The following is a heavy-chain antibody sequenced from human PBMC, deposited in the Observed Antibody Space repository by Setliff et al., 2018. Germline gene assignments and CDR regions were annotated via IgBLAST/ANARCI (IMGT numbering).Heavy chain of an antibody. CDR2: VYYSGTA. CDR3: ARGGTFRYFDY. J-gene: IGHJ4*02. D-gene: IGHD5-12*01. CDR1: DGSLSTYY. V-gene: IGHV4-59*01. Sequence: SETLSLTCTVSDGSLSTYYWSWIRQPPGKGLEFIGYVYYSGTANYSPSLRSRLTISVDTSKDQFSLKLRSVTAADTAVYYCARGGTFRYFDYWGQGTPVTVSS.